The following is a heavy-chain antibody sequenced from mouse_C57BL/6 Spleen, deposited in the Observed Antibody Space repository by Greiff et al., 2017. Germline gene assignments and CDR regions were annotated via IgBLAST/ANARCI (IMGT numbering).Heavy chain of an antibody. D-gene: IGHD1-1*01. V-gene: IGHV2-2*01. CDR1: GFSLTSYG. J-gene: IGHJ4*01. CDR3: ARVPYYYGSSPGYAMDY. CDR2: IWSGGST. Sequence: VQLVESGPGLVQPSQSLSITCTVSGFSLTSYGVHWVRQSPGKGLEWLGVIWSGGSTDYNAAFISRLSISKYNSKTQFFFKMNILQADDTAIYYCARVPYYYGSSPGYAMDYWCQGTSVTVSS.